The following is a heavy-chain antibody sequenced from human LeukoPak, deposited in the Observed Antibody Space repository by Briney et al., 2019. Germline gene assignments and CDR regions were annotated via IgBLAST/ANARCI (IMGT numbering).Heavy chain of an antibody. Sequence: PGGSLRLSCTASGFTFSSYAMTWVRQAPGKGLECVSVISGIGTTTYYADSVKGRFTISRDNSKSTLFLQMNSLRVEDTATYYCTKKGTTSVTDWFDPWGQGTLVTVSS. J-gene: IGHJ5*02. CDR2: ISGIGTTT. CDR1: GFTFSSYA. V-gene: IGHV3-23*01. CDR3: TKKGTTSVTDWFDP. D-gene: IGHD4-17*01.